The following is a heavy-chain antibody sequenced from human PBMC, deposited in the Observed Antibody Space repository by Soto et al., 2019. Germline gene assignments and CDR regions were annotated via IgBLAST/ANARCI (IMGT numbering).Heavy chain of an antibody. Sequence: QVQLQASGPGLVKPSDTLSLTCGVSGSSISSSNWWGWIRQPPGKGLEWIGYIFSTGSTYYNPSLMSRVTMSVDTSNNQFSLRLNSVTAVDTAVYYCASKPNSLYYFDFCVQGTLVTVSS. D-gene: IGHD5-18*01. CDR3: ASKPNSLYYFDF. CDR2: IFSTGST. CDR1: GSSISSSNW. V-gene: IGHV4-28*01. J-gene: IGHJ4*02.